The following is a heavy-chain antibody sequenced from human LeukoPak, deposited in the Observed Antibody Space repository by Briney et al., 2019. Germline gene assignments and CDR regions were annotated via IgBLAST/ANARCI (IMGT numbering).Heavy chain of an antibody. J-gene: IGHJ4*02. Sequence: SETLSLTRAVYGGSFSGYYWSWIRQPPGKGLEWIGEINHSGSTNYNPSLKSRVTISVDTSKNQFSLKLSSVTAADTAVYYCASGSGLTRGDYWGQGTLVTVSS. D-gene: IGHD3-10*01. CDR2: INHSGST. CDR1: GGSFSGYY. CDR3: ASGSGLTRGDY. V-gene: IGHV4-34*01.